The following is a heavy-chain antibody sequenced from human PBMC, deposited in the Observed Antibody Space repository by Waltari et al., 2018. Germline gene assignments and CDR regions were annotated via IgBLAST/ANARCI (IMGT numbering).Heavy chain of an antibody. J-gene: IGHJ4*02. V-gene: IGHV3-30-3*01. D-gene: IGHD2-21*01. CDR1: GFTFSSYA. CDR2: ISYDGSNK. Sequence: QVQLVESGGGVVQPGRSLRLSCAASGFTFSSYAMHWVRQAPGKGLEWVAVISYDGSNKYYADSVKGRFTISRDNSKNTLYLQMNSLRAEDTAVYYCARGGIVVVIPEDVDYWGQGTLVTVSS. CDR3: ARGGIVVVIPEDVDY.